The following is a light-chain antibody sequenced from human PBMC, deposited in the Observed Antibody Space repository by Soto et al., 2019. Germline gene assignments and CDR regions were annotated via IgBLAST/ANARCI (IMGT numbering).Light chain of an antibody. CDR1: QSISKY. Sequence: DIQMTQSPSSLSASVGDRVTITCRASQSISKYLNWYQHKPGKGPKLLIYGASTLQSGVPSRFSGSGSGTDFTLTISSLQPEDVATYYCQQSNSIPPWTFGQGTKEEIK. CDR3: QQSNSIPPWT. CDR2: GAS. J-gene: IGKJ1*01. V-gene: IGKV1-39*01.